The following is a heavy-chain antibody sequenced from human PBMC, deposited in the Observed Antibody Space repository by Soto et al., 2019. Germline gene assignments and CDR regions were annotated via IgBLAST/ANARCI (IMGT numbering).Heavy chain of an antibody. CDR2: INHSGST. J-gene: IGHJ5*02. V-gene: IGHV4-34*01. D-gene: IGHD4-17*01. CDR3: ARWTTVTYNCFDP. Sequence: QVQLQQWGAGLLKPSETLSLTCAVYGGSFSGYYWCWIRQPPGKGLEWIGEINHSGSTNDNPSLKSLVTISVDTSKNHISLKLSSVTAAGTAVYYCARWTTVTYNCFDPWCQGTLVTVFS. CDR1: GGSFSGYY.